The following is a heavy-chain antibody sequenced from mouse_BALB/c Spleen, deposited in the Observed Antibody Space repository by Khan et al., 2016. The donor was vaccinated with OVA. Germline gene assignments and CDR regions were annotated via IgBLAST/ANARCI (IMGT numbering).Heavy chain of an antibody. D-gene: IGHD2-3*01. V-gene: IGHV2-9*02. Sequence: QVQLQQSGPGLVAPSQSLSITCTVSGFSLTSFGVHWVRQPPGKGLEWLGVIWAGEGTNYNSALMSRLSISKDNPKSQVVLKMNSLQTDETAMYFCARFDGPYYAMDYWGQGTSVTVSS. CDR1: GFSLTSFG. CDR3: ARFDGPYYAMDY. J-gene: IGHJ4*01. CDR2: IWAGEGT.